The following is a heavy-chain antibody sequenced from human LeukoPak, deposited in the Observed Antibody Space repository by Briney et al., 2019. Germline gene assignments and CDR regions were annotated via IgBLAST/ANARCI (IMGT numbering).Heavy chain of an antibody. CDR3: ARGPYGDHITEGFDQ. CDR1: GFTFSSYA. CDR2: ISSSSSYI. V-gene: IGHV3-21*01. Sequence: PGGSLRLSCAASGFTFSSYAMHWVRQAPGKGLEWVSSISSSSSYIYYADSVKGRFTISRDNAKNSLYLQMNSLRAEDTAVYYCARGPYGDHITEGFDQWGQGTLVTVSS. J-gene: IGHJ4*02. D-gene: IGHD4-17*01.